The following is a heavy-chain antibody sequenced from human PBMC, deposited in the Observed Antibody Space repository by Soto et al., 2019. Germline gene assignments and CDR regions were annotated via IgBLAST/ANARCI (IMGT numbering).Heavy chain of an antibody. CDR1: GYSFTSYW. CDR3: ARLSDVIAAAHSFNYYYYYGMDV. J-gene: IGHJ6*02. CDR2: IYPGDSDT. Sequence: PGESLKISCKGSGYSFTSYWIGWVRQMPGKGLEWMGIIYPGDSDTRYSPSFQGQVTISADKSISTAYLQWSNLKASDTAMYYCARLSDVIAAAHSFNYYYYYGMDVWGQGTTVTVSS. D-gene: IGHD6-13*01. V-gene: IGHV5-51*01.